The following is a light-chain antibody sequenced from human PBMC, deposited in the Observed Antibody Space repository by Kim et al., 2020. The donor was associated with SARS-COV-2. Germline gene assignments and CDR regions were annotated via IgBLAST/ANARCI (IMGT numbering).Light chain of an antibody. CDR3: AVWDDSLNGVL. J-gene: IGLJ2*01. V-gene: IGLV1-44*01. CDR1: SANIGGNS. Sequence: GQMCTISCSGSSANIGGNSVSWYQQLPGTAPKLLIYRSDERPSGVPDRFSGSKSGTSASVAISGLQSEDEADYYCAVWDDSLNGVLFGGGTKVTVL. CDR2: RSD.